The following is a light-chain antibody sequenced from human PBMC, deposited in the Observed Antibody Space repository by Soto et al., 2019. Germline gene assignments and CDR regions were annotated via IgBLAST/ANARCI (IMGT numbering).Light chain of an antibody. CDR1: ETVATN. CDR2: GAS. Sequence: EVLVTQSPATLSLSPGERATLSCWASETVATNLAWYQQKPGQAPRLLISGASTRAAGISDRFRGSGSGTEFTLTISSLRSEDSAIYYCQQYFEWPPMTFGQGTKVEI. CDR3: QQYFEWPPMT. V-gene: IGKV3-15*01. J-gene: IGKJ1*01.